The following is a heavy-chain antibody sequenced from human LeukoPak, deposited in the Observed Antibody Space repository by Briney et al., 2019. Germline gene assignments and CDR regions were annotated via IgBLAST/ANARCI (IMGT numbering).Heavy chain of an antibody. CDR2: IYHSGST. J-gene: IGHJ6*03. Sequence: SETLSLTCTVSGYSISSGYYWGWIRQPPGKGLEWIGSIYHSGSTYYNPSLKSRVTISVDTSKNQFSLKLSSVTAADAAVYYCARFYCSSTSCYTPQHIKKPDYYMDVWGKGTTVTVSS. CDR1: GYSISSGYY. V-gene: IGHV4-38-2*02. D-gene: IGHD2-2*02. CDR3: ARFYCSSTSCYTPQHIKKPDYYMDV.